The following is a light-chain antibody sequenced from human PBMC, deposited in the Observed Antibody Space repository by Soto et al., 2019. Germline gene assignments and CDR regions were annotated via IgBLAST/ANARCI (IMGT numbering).Light chain of an antibody. V-gene: IGKV3-20*01. J-gene: IGKJ5*01. CDR3: QKYHHWPPIT. CDR2: RAS. Sequence: EIVLTQSPGTLSLSPGERATLSCRASQTVSSGSLAWYQQKPGQAPRLLIFRASTRATDIPDRFSGSGSGTEFTLTISRLQSEDFAVYYCQKYHHWPPITFGQGTRLEIK. CDR1: QTVSSGS.